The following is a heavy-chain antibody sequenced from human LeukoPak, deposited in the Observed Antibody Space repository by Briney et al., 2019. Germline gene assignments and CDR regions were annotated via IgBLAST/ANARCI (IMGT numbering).Heavy chain of an antibody. Sequence: SETLSLTCTVSGGSISSSSYYWGWIRQPPGKGLEWIGSIYYSGSTYYNPSLKSRVTISVDTSKNQFSLKLSSVTAADTAVYYCARLKDDAFDIWGQGTMVTVSS. CDR1: GGSISSSSYY. V-gene: IGHV4-39*07. CDR2: IYYSGST. CDR3: ARLKDDAFDI. J-gene: IGHJ3*02.